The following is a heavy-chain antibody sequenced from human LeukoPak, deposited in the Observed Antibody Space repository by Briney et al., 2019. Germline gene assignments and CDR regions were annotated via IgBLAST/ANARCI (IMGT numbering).Heavy chain of an antibody. Sequence: SETLSLTCAVSGGSISSGGYSWSRIRQPPGKGLEWIGYIYYSGSTYYNPSLKSRVTISVDTSKNQFSLKLSSVTAADTAVYYCARTDPYGGNTKGYYYYMDVWGKGTAVTVSS. V-gene: IGHV4-30-4*07. D-gene: IGHD4-23*01. J-gene: IGHJ6*03. CDR1: GGSISSGGYS. CDR3: ARTDPYGGNTKGYYYYMDV. CDR2: IYYSGST.